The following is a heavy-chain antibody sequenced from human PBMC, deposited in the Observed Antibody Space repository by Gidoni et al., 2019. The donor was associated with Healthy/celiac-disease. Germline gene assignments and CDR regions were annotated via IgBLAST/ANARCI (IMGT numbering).Heavy chain of an antibody. CDR1: GGTFSSYA. D-gene: IGHD2-15*01. V-gene: IGHV1-69*01. Sequence: QVQLVQSGAEVKTPGSSVKVSCKASGGTFSSYAISWVRQAPGQGLEWMGGIIPIFGTANYAQKFQGRVTITADESTRTAYMELSSLRSEDTAVYYCARDPGYCSGGSCYSHYYYGMDVWGQGTTVAVSS. J-gene: IGHJ6*02. CDR2: IIPIFGTA. CDR3: ARDPGYCSGGSCYSHYYYGMDV.